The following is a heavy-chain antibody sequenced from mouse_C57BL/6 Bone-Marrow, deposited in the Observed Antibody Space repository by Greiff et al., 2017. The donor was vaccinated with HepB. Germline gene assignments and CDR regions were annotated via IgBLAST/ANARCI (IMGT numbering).Heavy chain of an antibody. V-gene: IGHV5-9*01. CDR3: ARRGYGSTHWYFDV. D-gene: IGHD1-1*01. J-gene: IGHJ1*03. CDR1: GFTFSSYT. Sequence: EVKLMESGGGLVKPGGSLKLSCAASGFTFSSYTMSWVRQTPEKRLEWVATISGGGGNTYYPDSVKGRFTISRDNAKNTLYLQMSSLRSEDTALYYCARRGYGSTHWYFDVWGTGTTVTVSS. CDR2: ISGGGGNT.